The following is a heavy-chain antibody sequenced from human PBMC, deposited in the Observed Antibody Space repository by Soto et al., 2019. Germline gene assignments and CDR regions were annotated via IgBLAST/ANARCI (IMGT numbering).Heavy chain of an antibody. V-gene: IGHV3-9*01. CDR2: ISWNSAAI. J-gene: IGHJ4*02. CDR1: GFTFDDYA. D-gene: IGHD6-13*01. CDR3: AKDRGSSSWDPIFDF. Sequence: MQLVESGGGLIEPGRSLRLSCVASGFTFDDYAIHWVRQAPGKGLEWVSGISWNSAAIDYAVSVKGRFTIVRDNAMNSLYLQMNHLRPEDTAFYYCAKDRGSSSWDPIFDFWGQGILVTVSS.